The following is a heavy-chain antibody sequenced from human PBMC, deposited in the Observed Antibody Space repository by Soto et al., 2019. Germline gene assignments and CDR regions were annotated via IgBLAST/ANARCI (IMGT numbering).Heavy chain of an antibody. CDR2: ISSSSSTI. V-gene: IGHV3-48*02. CDR1: GFTFSSYS. D-gene: IGHD3-3*01. Sequence: GGSLRLSCAASGFTFSSYSMNWVRQAPGKGLEWVSYISSSSSTIYYADSVKGRFTISRDNAKNSLYLQMNSLRDEDTAVYYCAREDRRVDLYYYYGMDVWGQGTTVTVSS. J-gene: IGHJ6*02. CDR3: AREDRRVDLYYYYGMDV.